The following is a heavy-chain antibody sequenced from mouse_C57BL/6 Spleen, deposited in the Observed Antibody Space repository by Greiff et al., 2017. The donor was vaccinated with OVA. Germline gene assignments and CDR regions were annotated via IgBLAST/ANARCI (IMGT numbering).Heavy chain of an antibody. CDR3: ARGSNYAAY. CDR1: GFTFSGYA. Sequence: EGRQGEAGGGGGKPGGAGKRAGAAGGFTFSGYAMSWVRQWREKRLEWVATISDGSVYTYYPKNVKGRFTISRDNAKNNLYLQMSHLKSEDTAMYYCARGSNYAAYWGQGTLVTVSA. CDR2: ISDGSVYT. V-gene: IGHV5-4*03. D-gene: IGHD2-5*01. J-gene: IGHJ3*01.